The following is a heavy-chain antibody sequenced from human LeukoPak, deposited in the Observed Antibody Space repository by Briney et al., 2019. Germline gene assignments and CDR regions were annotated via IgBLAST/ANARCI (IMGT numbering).Heavy chain of an antibody. CDR2: ISRSSTYT. V-gene: IGHV3-11*05. J-gene: IGHJ4*02. CDR1: GFTFSDYY. Sequence: PGGSLRLSCAASGFTFSDYYMSWIRQAPGKGLEWVSSISRSSTYTNYADSVKGRFTISRDNAKNSLYLQMNSLRAEDTALYYCARDTNSHCSGGSCYSGPDYWGQGTLVTVSS. CDR3: ARDTNSHCSGGSCYSGPDY. D-gene: IGHD2-15*01.